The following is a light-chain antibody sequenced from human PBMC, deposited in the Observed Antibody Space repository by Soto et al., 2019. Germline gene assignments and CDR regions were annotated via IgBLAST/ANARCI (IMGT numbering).Light chain of an antibody. CDR2: EVD. V-gene: IGLV2-14*01. J-gene: IGLJ1*01. CDR1: SSDIGTYNI. CDR3: SSYTTANSYV. Sequence: QSALTQPASVSGSPGQAITISCCGSSSDIGTYNIVSWYQHLPGKAPQLIIFEVDNRPSGVSDRFSASKSGNTASLTISGLQAEDEAEYYCSSYTTANSYVFGTGTKLTVL.